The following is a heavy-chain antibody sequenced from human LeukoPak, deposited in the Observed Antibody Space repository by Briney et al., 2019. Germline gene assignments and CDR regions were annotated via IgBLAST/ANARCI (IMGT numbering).Heavy chain of an antibody. CDR2: IYPGDSDT. J-gene: IGHJ5*01. D-gene: IGHD6-19*01. Sequence: GESLKISCQGSGYSFSSYWIGWVRQVPGKGLEWMGIIYPGDSDTTYSPSFQGQVTITADKSNSTAFLQWSSLRASDTAIYDCARQHRSDWYRNGWFDSWGQGTLVTVSS. CDR3: ARQHRSDWYRNGWFDS. CDR1: GYSFSSYW. V-gene: IGHV5-51*01.